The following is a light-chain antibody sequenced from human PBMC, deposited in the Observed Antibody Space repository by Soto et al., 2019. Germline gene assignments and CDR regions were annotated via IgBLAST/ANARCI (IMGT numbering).Light chain of an antibody. Sequence: EIVLMQSPGTLSLSPGERATLSCRACQSVSGNFLAWYQEKAGQGPRLLIYGASTRPTGIPDRFSGSGSGTDFTLTISRLEPEDFAVYYCRQYGRSLGFAFGGGTKVDIK. CDR1: QSVSGNF. CDR2: GAS. CDR3: RQYGRSLGFA. V-gene: IGKV3-20*01. J-gene: IGKJ4*01.